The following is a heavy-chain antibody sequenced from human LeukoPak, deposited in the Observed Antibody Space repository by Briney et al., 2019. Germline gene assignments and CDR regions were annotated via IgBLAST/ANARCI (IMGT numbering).Heavy chain of an antibody. CDR2: ISAYNGNT. D-gene: IGHD3-10*01. CDR3: ARSTQWFGELIFDY. V-gene: IGHV1-18*01. J-gene: IGHJ4*02. CDR1: GYTFTSYG. Sequence: PGASVKVSCKASGYTFTSYGISWVRQAPGQGLEWMGWISAYNGNTNYAQKLQGRVTMTTDTSTSTAYMELRSLRSDDTAVYYCARSTQWFGELIFDYWGQGTLVTVSS.